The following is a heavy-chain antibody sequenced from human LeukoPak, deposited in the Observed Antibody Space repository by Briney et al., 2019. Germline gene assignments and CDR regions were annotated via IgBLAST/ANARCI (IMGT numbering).Heavy chain of an antibody. Sequence: PGGSLRLSCAASGFSFSDYYMSWIRQSPGKGLEWVSYISTSGGTIYYADSVKGRLTISRDNAKNSLYLQMNSLRAEDTAVYYCARDHVGWFDPWGQGILVTVSS. J-gene: IGHJ5*02. CDR3: ARDHVGWFDP. CDR2: ISTSGGTI. D-gene: IGHD1-26*01. V-gene: IGHV3-11*04. CDR1: GFSFSDYY.